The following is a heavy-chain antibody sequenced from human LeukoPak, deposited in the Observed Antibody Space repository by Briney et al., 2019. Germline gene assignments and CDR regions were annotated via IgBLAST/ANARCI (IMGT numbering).Heavy chain of an antibody. J-gene: IGHJ4*02. V-gene: IGHV3-9*01. CDR2: ISWNSGSI. D-gene: IGHD4-11*01. CDR1: GFTFDDYA. Sequence: GGSLRLSCAASGFTFDDYAMHWFRQAPGKGLEWVSGISWNSGSIGYADSVKGRFTISRDNAKNSLYLQMNSLRAEDTALYYCAKDVFSNYGQEGYFDYWGQGTLVTVSS. CDR3: AKDVFSNYGQEGYFDY.